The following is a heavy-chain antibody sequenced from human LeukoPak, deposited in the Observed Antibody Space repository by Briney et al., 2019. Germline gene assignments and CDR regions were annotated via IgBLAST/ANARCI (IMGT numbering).Heavy chain of an antibody. V-gene: IGHV3-30*02. CDR3: AKDRGTYCSSTSCYYFDY. CDR2: IRYDVSNK. CDR1: GFTFSSYG. Sequence: GGSLRLSCAASGFTFSSYGMHWVRQAPGKGLERVAFIRYDVSNKYYADSVKGRFTISRDNSKNTLYLQMNSLRAEDTAVYYCAKDRGTYCSSTSCYYFDYWGQGTLVTVSS. D-gene: IGHD2-2*01. J-gene: IGHJ4*02.